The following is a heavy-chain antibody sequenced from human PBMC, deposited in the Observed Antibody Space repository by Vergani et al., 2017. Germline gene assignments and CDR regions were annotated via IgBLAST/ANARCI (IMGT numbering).Heavy chain of an antibody. Sequence: VQLVESGGGLAQPGGSLRLSCAASGFTFSSYNMNWVRQAPGKGLEWLSYISSSSSSIYYADSVKGRFTISRDNAKNSLNLQMNSLRAEDTAVYYCARGSTVTTLYFYYGMDVWGQGTTVTVSS. V-gene: IGHV3-48*01. CDR1: GFTFSSYN. J-gene: IGHJ6*02. D-gene: IGHD4-17*01. CDR3: ARGSTVTTLYFYYGMDV. CDR2: ISSSSSSI.